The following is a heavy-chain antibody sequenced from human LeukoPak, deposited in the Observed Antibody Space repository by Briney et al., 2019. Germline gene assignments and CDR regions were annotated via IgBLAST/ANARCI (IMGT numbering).Heavy chain of an antibody. CDR2: INHSGST. CDR1: GGSFSGYY. CDR3: ASPHYDFWSGYTSDY. Sequence: PSETLSLTCAVYGGSFSGYYWSWIRQPPGKGLEWIGEINHSGSTNYNPSLKSRVTISVDTSKNQFSLKLSSVTAADTAVYYCASPHYDFWSGYTSDYWGQGTLVTVSS. D-gene: IGHD3-3*01. J-gene: IGHJ4*02. V-gene: IGHV4-34*01.